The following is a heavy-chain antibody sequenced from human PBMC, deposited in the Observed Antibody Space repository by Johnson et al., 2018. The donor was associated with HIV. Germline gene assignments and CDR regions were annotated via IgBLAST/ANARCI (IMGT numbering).Heavy chain of an antibody. V-gene: IGHV3-15*01. CDR3: TTRFIAARAFDI. CDR2: IKSKTDGGTT. D-gene: IGHD6-6*01. J-gene: IGHJ3*02. Sequence: EVQVLESGGGLVKPGGSLRLSCAASGFTFSNAWMSWVRQAPGKGLEWVGRIKSKTDGGTTDYAAPVKGRFTISRDDSKNTLYLQMNSLKTEDTAVYYCTTRFIAARAFDIWGQGTMVTVSS. CDR1: GFTFSNAW.